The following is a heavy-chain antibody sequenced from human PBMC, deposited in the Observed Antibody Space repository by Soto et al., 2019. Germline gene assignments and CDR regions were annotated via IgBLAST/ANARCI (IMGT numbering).Heavy chain of an antibody. D-gene: IGHD6-19*01. V-gene: IGHV3-9*01. CDR2: VSWNSGRI. Sequence: PGGSLRLSCAASGFTFGDYAMHWVRQAPGKGLEWVSGVSWNSGRIGYADSVKGRFTISRDNAKNSLYLQMNSLRAEDTALYYCAKDTHGGSGGWYVFDNWGQGTLVTVSS. CDR1: GFTFGDYA. J-gene: IGHJ4*02. CDR3: AKDTHGGSGGWYVFDN.